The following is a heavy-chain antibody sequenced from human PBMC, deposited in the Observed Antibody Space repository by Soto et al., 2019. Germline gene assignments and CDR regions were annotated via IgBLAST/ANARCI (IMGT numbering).Heavy chain of an antibody. J-gene: IGHJ4*02. CDR2: ISSSSSTI. D-gene: IGHD6-19*01. V-gene: IGHV3-48*02. CDR3: AREENSSGWSGG. CDR1: GFTFSSYS. Sequence: EVQLVESGGGLVQPGGSLRLSCAASGFTFSSYSMNWVRQAPGKGLEWVSYISSSSSTIYYADSVKGRFTISRDNAKNSLYLQMNSLRDEDTALYYCAREENSSGWSGGWGQGTLVTVSS.